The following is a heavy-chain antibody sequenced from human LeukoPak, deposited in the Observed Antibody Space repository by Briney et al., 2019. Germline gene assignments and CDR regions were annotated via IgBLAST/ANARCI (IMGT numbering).Heavy chain of an antibody. V-gene: IGHV3-30*18. D-gene: IGHD3-22*01. CDR2: ISYDGSNK. CDR1: GFTFSSYG. CDR3: AKDYSPGYYDSSGYLDY. Sequence: GRSLRLSCAASGFTFSSYGMHWVRQAPGKGLEWVAVISYDGSNKYYADSVKGRFTISRDNSKNTLYLQMNSLRAEDTAVYYCAKDYSPGYYDSSGYLDYWGQGTLVTVSS. J-gene: IGHJ4*02.